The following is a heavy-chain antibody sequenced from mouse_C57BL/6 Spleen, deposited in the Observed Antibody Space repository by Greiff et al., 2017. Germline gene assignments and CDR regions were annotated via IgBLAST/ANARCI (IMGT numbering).Heavy chain of an antibody. D-gene: IGHD2-1*01. J-gene: IGHJ3*01. Sequence: DVQLVESGGGLVKPGGSLKLSCAASGFTFSDYGMHWVRQAPEKGLEWVAYISSGSSTIYYADTVKGRFTISRDNAKNTLYLQLTSLRSEDTAMFYCARDGNCVGFAYWGQGALVTASA. CDR1: GFTFSDYG. CDR3: ARDGNCVGFAY. CDR2: ISSGSSTI. V-gene: IGHV5-17*01.